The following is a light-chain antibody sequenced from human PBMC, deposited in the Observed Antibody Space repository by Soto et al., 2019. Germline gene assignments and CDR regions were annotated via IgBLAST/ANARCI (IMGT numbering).Light chain of an antibody. CDR2: DAS. J-gene: IGKJ5*01. V-gene: IGKV3-15*01. CDR1: QSVRSK. CDR3: QQYNNWPPIP. Sequence: IVMTQSPGTLSVSPGERATLSCRASQSVRSKLAWYQQKPGQAPRLLIYDASTRATGIPARFSGSGSGTEFTLTISSLQSEDFAVYYCQQYNNWPPIPFGQGTRLEMK.